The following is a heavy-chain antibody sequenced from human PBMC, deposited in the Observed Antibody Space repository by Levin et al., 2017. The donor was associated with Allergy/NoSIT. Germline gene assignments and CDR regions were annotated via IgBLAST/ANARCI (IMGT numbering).Heavy chain of an antibody. CDR3: VVVQACGNGLCYYYFDY. CDR2: INTDTGSP. Sequence: GESLKISCKTSGYTFSLYAMNWVRQAPGQRPEWMGWINTDTGSPVYAPGFTRRFVFSLDTSVDTAYLQITGLKPEDTAVYYCVVVQACGNGLCYYYFDYWGRGTMVTVSS. J-gene: IGHJ4*02. CDR1: GYTFSLYA. V-gene: IGHV7-4-1*02. D-gene: IGHD2-8*01.